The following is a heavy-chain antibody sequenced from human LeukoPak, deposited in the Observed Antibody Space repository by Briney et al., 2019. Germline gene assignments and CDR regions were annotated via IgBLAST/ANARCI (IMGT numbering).Heavy chain of an antibody. Sequence: GGSLRLSCAASGFTFRSNAMYWVRQGPGKGLEWVAYIPYDGSNKYYADSVKGRFTISRDNSKNTLYLQMNSLRVEDTAVYYCAKDHSFGYDYWGQGTLVTVSS. V-gene: IGHV3-30*02. CDR3: AKDHSFGYDY. D-gene: IGHD5-18*01. CDR1: GFTFRSNA. J-gene: IGHJ4*02. CDR2: IPYDGSNK.